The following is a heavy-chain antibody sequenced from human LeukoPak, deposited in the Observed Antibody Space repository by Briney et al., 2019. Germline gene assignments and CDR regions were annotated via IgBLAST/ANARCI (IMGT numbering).Heavy chain of an antibody. J-gene: IGHJ4*02. V-gene: IGHV3-30-3*01. D-gene: IGHD3-10*01. CDR2: ISYDGSNK. CDR1: GFTFSSYA. CDR3: ARDRSLRLFDY. Sequence: PGGSLRLSCAASGFTFSSYAMHWVRQAPGKGLEWVAVISYDGSNKYYADSVKGRFTISRDNSKNTLYLQMNSLRAEDTAVYYCARDRSLRLFDYWGQGTLVTVSS.